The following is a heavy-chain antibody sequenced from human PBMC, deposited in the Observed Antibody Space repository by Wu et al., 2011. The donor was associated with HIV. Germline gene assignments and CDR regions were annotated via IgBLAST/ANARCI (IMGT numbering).Heavy chain of an antibody. CDR3: ARDLGGDEDY. CDR1: GGTFSSYS. Sequence: QLVQSGAEVKKPGSSMKVSCKVSGGTFSSYSFSWVRQAPGQGLEWMGRIIPFLDTTNYAPKFQGRVTITADKFTSTTYMELSSLRSEDTAVYYCARDLGGDEDYWGQGTLVTVSS. D-gene: IGHD2-21*01. CDR2: IIPFLDTT. J-gene: IGHJ4*02. V-gene: IGHV1-69*04.